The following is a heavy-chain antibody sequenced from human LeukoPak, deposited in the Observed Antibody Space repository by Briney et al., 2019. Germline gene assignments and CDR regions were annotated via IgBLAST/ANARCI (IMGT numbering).Heavy chain of an antibody. J-gene: IGHJ4*02. CDR1: GYTFTNFG. CDR3: ARGRDYGYYNTQDLFGY. D-gene: IGHD4-17*01. CDR2: ISAYNGNT. V-gene: IGHV1-18*01. Sequence: ASVKVSCKASGYTFTNFGISWVRQAPGQGLEWMGWISAYNGNTNYAQRLQGRVTMTTDTSTSTAYMELRSLRSDDTAVYYCARGRDYGYYNTQDLFGYLGQGTLVTVSS.